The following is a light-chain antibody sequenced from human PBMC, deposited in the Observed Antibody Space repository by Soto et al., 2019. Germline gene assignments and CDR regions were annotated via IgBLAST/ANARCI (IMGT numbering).Light chain of an antibody. CDR1: QGIRSA. V-gene: IGKV1-39*01. CDR3: QQSYTTVYT. Sequence: IQVTQSPSSLSASVGDRVTITCRTSQGIRSALGWYQQKPGKVPKLLIYAASTLQSGVPSRFSGLGSGTDFALTITSLQPDDSATYYCQQSYTTVYTFGQGTKVDIK. J-gene: IGKJ2*01. CDR2: AAS.